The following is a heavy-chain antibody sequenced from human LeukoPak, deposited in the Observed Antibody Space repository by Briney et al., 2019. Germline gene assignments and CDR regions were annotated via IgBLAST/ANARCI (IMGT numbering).Heavy chain of an antibody. CDR1: GFPFSDYY. CDR2: ISSSGSTI. V-gene: IGHV3-11*01. D-gene: IGHD3-22*01. CDR3: ARDSSGYPYYFDY. J-gene: IGHJ4*02. Sequence: GGSLRLSCAASGFPFSDYYMSWIRQAPGKGLEWVSYISSSGSTIYYADSVKGRFTISRDNAKNSLYLQMNSLRAEDTAVYYCARDSSGYPYYFDYWGQGTLVTVSS.